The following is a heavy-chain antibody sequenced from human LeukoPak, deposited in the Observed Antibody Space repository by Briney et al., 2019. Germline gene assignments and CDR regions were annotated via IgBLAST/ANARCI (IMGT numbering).Heavy chain of an antibody. D-gene: IGHD6-13*01. Sequence: PSQTLSLTCTVSGGSISSGGYYWSWIRQPPGKGLEWIGYIYHSGSTYYNPSLKSRVTISVDRSKNQFSLKLSSVTATDTAVYYCARDNFQLVFDYWGQGTLVTVSS. J-gene: IGHJ4*02. CDR2: IYHSGST. V-gene: IGHV4-30-2*01. CDR1: GGSISSGGYY. CDR3: ARDNFQLVFDY.